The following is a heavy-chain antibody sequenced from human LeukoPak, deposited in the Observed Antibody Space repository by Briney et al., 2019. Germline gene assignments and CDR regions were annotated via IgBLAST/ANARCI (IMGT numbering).Heavy chain of an antibody. V-gene: IGHV1-2*02. CDR2: INPNSGGT. CDR3: ARLDWLLWFGEAFFDY. CDR1: GYTFTGYY. D-gene: IGHD3-10*01. Sequence: GASVKVSCKASGYTFTGYYMHWVRQAPGQGLEWMGWINPNSGGTNYAQKFQGRVTMTRDTSISSAYMELSRLRSDDTTVYYCARLDWLLWFGEAFFDYWGQGTLVTVSS. J-gene: IGHJ4*02.